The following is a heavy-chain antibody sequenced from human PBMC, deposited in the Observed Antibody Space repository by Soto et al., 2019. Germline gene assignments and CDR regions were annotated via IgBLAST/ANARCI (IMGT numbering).Heavy chain of an antibody. CDR1: GCTFSSYA. CDR2: ISSNGDST. CDR3: AKLYFPRGGDY. V-gene: IGHV3-64D*06. Sequence: PGGSLGRSCASSGCTFSSYAMGWVRQPPGKGLEYVSSISSNGDSTYYADSVKGRFTISRDNSKNTLNLQMNSLRAEDTAIYYCAKLYFPRGGDYWGQGTLVTVSS. D-gene: IGHD3-9*01. J-gene: IGHJ4*02.